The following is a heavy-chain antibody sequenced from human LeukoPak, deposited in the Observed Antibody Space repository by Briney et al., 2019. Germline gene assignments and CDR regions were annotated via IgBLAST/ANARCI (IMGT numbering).Heavy chain of an antibody. V-gene: IGHV4-59*01. CDR3: ARADPNASGYFYRFNWFDP. J-gene: IGHJ5*02. D-gene: IGHD3-10*01. Sequence: PSETLSLTCTVSGGSISSYYWNWVRQPPGKGLEWIGNIYSSGSTDYNPSLKSRVTISLDTSKFQFSLRLNSVTAADTAVYYCARADPNASGYFYRFNWFDPWGQGTPVTVSS. CDR1: GGSISSYY. CDR2: IYSSGST.